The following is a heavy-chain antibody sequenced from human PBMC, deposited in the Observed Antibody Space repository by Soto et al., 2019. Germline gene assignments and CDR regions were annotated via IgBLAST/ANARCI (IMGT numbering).Heavy chain of an antibody. Sequence: SVKGSCKASGGTFSSYTISWVRQAPGQGLEWMGRIIPILGIANYAQKFQGRVTITADKSTSTAYMELSSLRSEDTAVYYCARDRVAGRINDAFDIWGQGTMVTVSS. CDR1: GGTFSSYT. CDR3: ARDRVAGRINDAFDI. V-gene: IGHV1-69*04. D-gene: IGHD6-19*01. CDR2: IIPILGIA. J-gene: IGHJ3*02.